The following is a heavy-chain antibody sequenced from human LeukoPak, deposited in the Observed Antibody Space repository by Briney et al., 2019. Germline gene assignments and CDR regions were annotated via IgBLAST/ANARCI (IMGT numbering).Heavy chain of an antibody. Sequence: PGGSLRLSCAASGFRFSDCGMHWMRQAPGKGLEWVAVISYDGTTKYFADSVRGRFTISRDNSRNTVNLQMNSLRAEDTALYFCTRGQEAYYFDFWGRGTRVIVSS. CDR2: ISYDGTTK. CDR1: GFRFSDCG. D-gene: IGHD2-21*01. CDR3: TRGQEAYYFDF. J-gene: IGHJ2*01. V-gene: IGHV3-30*12.